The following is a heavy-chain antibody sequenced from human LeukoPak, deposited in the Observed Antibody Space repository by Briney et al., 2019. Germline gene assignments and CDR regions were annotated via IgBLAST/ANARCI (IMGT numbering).Heavy chain of an antibody. V-gene: IGHV4-4*07. Sequence: PSETLSLTCAVFGGSISSYYWSWIRQPAGKGLEWIGRIYTSGSTNYNPSLKSRVTMSVDTSKNQFSLKLSSVTAADTAVYYCAGDLRITIFGVPGIGYMDVWGKGTTVTVSS. J-gene: IGHJ6*03. D-gene: IGHD3-3*01. CDR3: AGDLRITIFGVPGIGYMDV. CDR2: IYTSGST. CDR1: GGSISSYY.